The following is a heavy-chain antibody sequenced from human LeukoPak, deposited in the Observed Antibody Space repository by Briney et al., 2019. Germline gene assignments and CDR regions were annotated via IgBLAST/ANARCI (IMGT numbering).Heavy chain of an antibody. CDR2: IIPIFGTA. D-gene: IGHD3-10*01. Sequence: SVKVSCKASGGTFSSYANSWVRQAPGQGLEWMGGIIPIFGTANYAQKFQGRVTITADESTSTAYMELSSLRSEDTAVYYCARLGEWFGEKKIYGMDVWGQGTTVTVSS. CDR3: ARLGEWFGEKKIYGMDV. J-gene: IGHJ6*02. V-gene: IGHV1-69*13. CDR1: GGTFSSYA.